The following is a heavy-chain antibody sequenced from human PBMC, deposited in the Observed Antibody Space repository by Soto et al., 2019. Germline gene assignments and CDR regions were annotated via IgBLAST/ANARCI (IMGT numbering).Heavy chain of an antibody. J-gene: IGHJ3*02. Sequence: SATLSLTCAVYGGSFSGYYWSWIRQPPWKGLEWIGEINHSGSTNYNPSLKSRVTISVDTSKNQFSLKLSSVTAADTAVYYCAREGRSGSSARMDAFDIWGKGTMVTVS. CDR1: GGSFSGYY. CDR2: INHSGST. CDR3: AREGRSGSSARMDAFDI. D-gene: IGHD6-6*01. V-gene: IGHV4-34*09.